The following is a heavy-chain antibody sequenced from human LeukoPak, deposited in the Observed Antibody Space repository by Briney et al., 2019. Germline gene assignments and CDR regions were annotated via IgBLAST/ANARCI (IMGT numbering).Heavy chain of an antibody. CDR2: ISWNSGSI. D-gene: IGHD5-18*01. V-gene: IGHV3-9*01. CDR3: AKEAAMVRGFDP. CDR1: GFTFDDYA. Sequence: GGSLRLSCAASGFTFDDYAMHWVRQAPGKGLEWVSGISWNSGSIGYADSVKGRFTISRVNAKNSLYLQMNSLRAEDTALYYCAKEAAMVRGFDPWGQGTLVTVSS. J-gene: IGHJ5*02.